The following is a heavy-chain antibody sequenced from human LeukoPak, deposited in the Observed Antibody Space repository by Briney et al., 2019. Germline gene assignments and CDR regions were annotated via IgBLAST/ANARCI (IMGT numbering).Heavy chain of an antibody. Sequence: ASETLSLTCTVSGGSITGYYWSWVRQPVGKGLEWIGQIYTSGITNYNPSLKSRVTMSVDTSKNQFSLKLSSVTAADTALYYCARGPIITMIVVVTKGAFDIWGQGTMVTVSS. J-gene: IGHJ3*02. CDR1: GGSITGYY. CDR2: IYTSGIT. V-gene: IGHV4-4*07. D-gene: IGHD3-22*01. CDR3: ARGPIITMIVVVTKGAFDI.